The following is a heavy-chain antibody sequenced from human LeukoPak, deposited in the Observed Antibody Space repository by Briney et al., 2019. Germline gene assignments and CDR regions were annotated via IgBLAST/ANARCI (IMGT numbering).Heavy chain of an antibody. CDR1: GFTFSDYY. Sequence: AGGSLRLSCAASGFTFSDYYMSWIRQAPGKGLEWVSYISSSGSTIYYADSVKGRFTISRDNAKNSLYLQMNSLRAEDTAVYYCARDLGGYCSSTSCLPFDYWGQGTLVTVSS. CDR2: ISSSGSTI. J-gene: IGHJ4*02. CDR3: ARDLGGYCSSTSCLPFDY. V-gene: IGHV3-11*04. D-gene: IGHD2-2*01.